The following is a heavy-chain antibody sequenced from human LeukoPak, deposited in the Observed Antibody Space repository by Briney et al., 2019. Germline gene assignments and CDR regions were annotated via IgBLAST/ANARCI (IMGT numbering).Heavy chain of an antibody. D-gene: IGHD6-13*01. J-gene: IGHJ4*02. CDR2: IRYDGSNK. CDR1: GFTFSSYG. V-gene: IGHV3-30*02. CDR3: AKGIAAAGTEDY. Sequence: AGGSLRLSCAASGFTFSSYGMHWVRQAPGKGLEWVAFIRYDGSNKYYADSVKGRFTISRDNSKNTLYLQMNSLRAEDTAVYYCAKGIAAAGTEDYWGQGTLVTVSS.